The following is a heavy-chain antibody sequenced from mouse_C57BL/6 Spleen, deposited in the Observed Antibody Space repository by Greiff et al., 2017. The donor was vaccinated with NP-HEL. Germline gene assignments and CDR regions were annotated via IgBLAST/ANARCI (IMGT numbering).Heavy chain of an antibody. CDR1: GYTFTDYY. CDR3: ACTTPTGGYAMDY. V-gene: IGHV1-26*01. J-gene: IGHJ4*01. D-gene: IGHD4-1*02. CDR2: INPNNGGT. Sequence: EVQLQQSGPELVKPGASVKISCKASGYTFTDYYMNWVKQSHGKSLEWIGDINPNNGGTSYNQKFKGKATLTVDKSSSTAYMELRSLTSEDSAVYYCACTTPTGGYAMDYWGQGTSVTVSS.